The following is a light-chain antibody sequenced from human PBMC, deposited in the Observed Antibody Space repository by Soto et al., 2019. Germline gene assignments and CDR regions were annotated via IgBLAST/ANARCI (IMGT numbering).Light chain of an antibody. J-gene: IGKJ1*01. Sequence: EIVLTQSPGTLSLSPGERATLSCRSSQSVSSCYLAWYQQKPGQAPRLLIFRAFNRATGIPDRFSGSGSGTDFTLTISRLEPEDFAVYYCQQYVASPPSWTFGQGTKVEIK. V-gene: IGKV3-20*01. CDR1: QSVSSCY. CDR3: QQYVASPPSWT. CDR2: RAF.